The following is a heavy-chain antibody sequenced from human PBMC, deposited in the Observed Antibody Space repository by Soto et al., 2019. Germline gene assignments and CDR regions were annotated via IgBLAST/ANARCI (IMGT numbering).Heavy chain of an antibody. CDR3: AKSHHFDSSGYPDAFDL. CDR2: IRGYDGTT. D-gene: IGHD3-22*01. CDR1: GFTFSSHA. J-gene: IGHJ3*01. V-gene: IGHV3-23*01. Sequence: GGSLRLSCTTSGFTFSSHAMSWVRQAPGKGLEWVSAIRGYDGTTYNADSVKGRFTISRDNSKNTLYLQMHSLRADDTAIYYCAKSHHFDSSGYPDAFDLWGQGSMVTVSS.